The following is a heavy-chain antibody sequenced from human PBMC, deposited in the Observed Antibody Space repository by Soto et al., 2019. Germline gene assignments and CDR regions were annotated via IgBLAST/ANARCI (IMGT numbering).Heavy chain of an antibody. V-gene: IGHV4-31*03. J-gene: IGHJ6*02. CDR3: ARDRLIHYYDSICYXRLPRSYYVMXV. CDR2: IYYSGST. CDR1: GGSIGSGVYY. Sequence: SETLSLTCTVSGGSIGSGVYYCSWIRQQPGKGLEWIGYIYYSGSTYYNPSLKSRVTISVDTSKNQFSLKLSSVTAADTAVYYCARDRLIHYYDSICYXRLPRSYYVMXVWGQGTSVXVSS. D-gene: IGHD3-22*01.